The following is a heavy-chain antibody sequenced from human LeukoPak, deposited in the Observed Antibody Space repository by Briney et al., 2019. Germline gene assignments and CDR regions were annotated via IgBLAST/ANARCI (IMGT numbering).Heavy chain of an antibody. CDR1: GGSFSGYY. J-gene: IGHJ4*02. CDR3: ARGWAPRLGYYYDSSGYSFDY. CDR2: INHSGST. V-gene: IGHV4-34*01. D-gene: IGHD3-22*01. Sequence: SETLSLTCAVYGGSFSGYYWSWIRQPPGKGLEWIGEINHSGSTNYNPSLKSRVTISVDTSKNQFSLKLSSVTAADTAVYYCARGWAPRLGYYYDSSGYSFDYWGQGTLVTVSS.